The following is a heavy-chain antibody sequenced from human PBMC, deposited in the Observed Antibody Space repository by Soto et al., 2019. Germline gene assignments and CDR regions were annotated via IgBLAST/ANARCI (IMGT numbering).Heavy chain of an antibody. CDR2: INHSGST. D-gene: IGHD2-2*01. CDR1: GGSFSGYY. Sequence: SETLSLTCAVYGGSFSGYYWSWIRQPPGKGLEWIGEINHSGSTNYNPSLKSRVTISVDTSKNQFSLKLSSVTAADTAVYYCARGIPPGVVVPAAMKGVDYWGQGTLVTVSS. V-gene: IGHV4-34*01. CDR3: ARGIPPGVVVPAAMKGVDY. J-gene: IGHJ4*02.